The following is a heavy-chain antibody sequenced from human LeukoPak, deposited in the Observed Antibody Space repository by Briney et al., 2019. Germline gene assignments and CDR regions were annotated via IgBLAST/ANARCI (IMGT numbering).Heavy chain of an antibody. D-gene: IGHD3-9*01. V-gene: IGHV3-7*01. CDR1: GFTFSSYW. CDR3: ARVSHFDWPYYYYYMDV. Sequence: LGGSLRLSCAASGFTFSSYWMSSVRPAPGEGLEWVANITQDGNEKYSVDSVKGRFTISRDNAKNSLYLQMNSLRAEDTAVYYCARVSHFDWPYYYYYMDVWGKGTAVTVSS. J-gene: IGHJ6*03. CDR2: ITQDGNEK.